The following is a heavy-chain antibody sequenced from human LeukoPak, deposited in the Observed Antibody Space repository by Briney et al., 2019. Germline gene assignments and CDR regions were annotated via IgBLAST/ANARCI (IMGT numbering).Heavy chain of an antibody. J-gene: IGHJ4*02. CDR3: WSGLDY. D-gene: IGHD3-3*01. Sequence: GGSLRLSCAASGFTFSDSAIHWVRQASGKGLEWVGHIRSKRNNYATLYAASVTGRFTISRDDSKNTAYLQMNSLKTEDTAVYYCWSGLDYWGRGILVTVSS. CDR2: IRSKRNNYAT. CDR1: GFTFSDSA. V-gene: IGHV3-73*01.